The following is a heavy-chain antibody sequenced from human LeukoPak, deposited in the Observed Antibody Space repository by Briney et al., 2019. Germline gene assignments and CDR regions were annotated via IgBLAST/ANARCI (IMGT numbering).Heavy chain of an antibody. Sequence: SETLSLTCGVSGGPFNGYYWSRIRQAPGKGLEWIGEVNQSGGTNYNPSLNSRATISVEVSKKQFSLKVSSVTVADTAVYFCARGPYSSAWDGLIWFDRWGQGILVTVFS. CDR1: GGPFNGYY. J-gene: IGHJ5*02. V-gene: IGHV4-34*01. CDR3: ARGPYSSAWDGLIWFDR. D-gene: IGHD6-25*01. CDR2: VNQSGGT.